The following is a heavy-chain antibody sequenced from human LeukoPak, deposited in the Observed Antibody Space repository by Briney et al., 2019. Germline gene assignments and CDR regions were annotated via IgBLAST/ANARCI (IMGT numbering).Heavy chain of an antibody. CDR1: GFTFSSYG. J-gene: IGHJ4*02. CDR2: ISYDGSNK. V-gene: IGHV3-30*18. Sequence: GGSLRLSCVASGFTFSSYGMHWVRQAPGKGLEWVAVISYDGSNKYYADSVKGRFTISRDNSKNTLYLQMNSLRAEDTAVYYCAKDEGPVVVMPFDYWGQGTLVTVSS. CDR3: AKDEGPVVVMPFDY. D-gene: IGHD3-22*01.